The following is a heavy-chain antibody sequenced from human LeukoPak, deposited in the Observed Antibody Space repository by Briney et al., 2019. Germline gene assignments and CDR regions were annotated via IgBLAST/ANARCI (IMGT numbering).Heavy chain of an antibody. J-gene: IGHJ4*02. V-gene: IGHV3-30*04. CDR2: ISYDGSNK. CDR3: ARDSTKYCSGGSCNRFDY. Sequence: GGSLRLSCAASGFTFSSYAMHWVRQAPGKGLQWVAVISYDGSNKYYADSVKGRFTISRDNSKNTLYLQMNSLRAEDTAVYYRARDSTKYCSGGSCNRFDYWGQGTLVTVSS. CDR1: GFTFSSYA. D-gene: IGHD2-15*01.